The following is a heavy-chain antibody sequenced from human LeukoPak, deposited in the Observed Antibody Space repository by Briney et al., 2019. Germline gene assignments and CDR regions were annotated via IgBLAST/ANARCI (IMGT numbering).Heavy chain of an antibody. D-gene: IGHD2-15*01. Sequence: GGSLRLSCAASGFTFSSYAMHWVRQAPGKGLEWVAVISYDGSNKYYADSVKGRFTISRDNSKNTPYLQMNSLRAEDTAVYYCARGGAAFRSHFDYWGQGTLVTVSS. CDR3: ARGGAAFRSHFDY. CDR2: ISYDGSNK. J-gene: IGHJ4*02. V-gene: IGHV3-30*04. CDR1: GFTFSSYA.